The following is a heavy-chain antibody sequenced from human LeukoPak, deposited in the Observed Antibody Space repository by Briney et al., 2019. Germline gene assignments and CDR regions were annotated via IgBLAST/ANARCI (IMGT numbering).Heavy chain of an antibody. CDR3: ARDKGECYDSSGYLDY. CDR1: GGSISSYY. J-gene: IGHJ4*02. Sequence: SETLSLTCTVSGGSISSYYRSWIRQPPGKGLEWIGYIYYSGSTNYNPSLKSRVTISVDTSKNQFSLKLSSVTAADTAVYYCARDKGECYDSSGYLDYWGQGTLVTVSS. CDR2: IYYSGST. D-gene: IGHD3-22*01. V-gene: IGHV4-59*01.